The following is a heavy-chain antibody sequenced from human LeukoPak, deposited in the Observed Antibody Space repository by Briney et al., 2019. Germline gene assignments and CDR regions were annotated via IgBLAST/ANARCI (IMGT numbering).Heavy chain of an antibody. CDR3: AREGPMTTVGPRAYYYYYGMDV. Sequence: ASVKVSCTASGGTFSSYAISWVRQAPGQGLEWMGGIIPIFGTANYAQKFQGRVTITADESTSTAYMELSSLRSEDTAVYYCAREGPMTTVGPRAYYYYYGMDVWGQGTTVTVSS. J-gene: IGHJ6*02. D-gene: IGHD4-11*01. V-gene: IGHV1-69*01. CDR2: IIPIFGTA. CDR1: GGTFSSYA.